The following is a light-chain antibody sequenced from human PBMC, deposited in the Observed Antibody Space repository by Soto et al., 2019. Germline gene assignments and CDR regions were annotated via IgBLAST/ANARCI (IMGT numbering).Light chain of an antibody. CDR1: QSISSW. J-gene: IGKJ1*01. Sequence: DIQMTQSPSTLSASVGDRVTITCRASQSISSWLAWYQQKPGKAPKLLIYKASILESGVPSRFSGSGSETEFTLTISSLQPDDFAIYYCQQYSNYWTFGQGTKVEIK. CDR3: QQYSNYWT. CDR2: KAS. V-gene: IGKV1-5*03.